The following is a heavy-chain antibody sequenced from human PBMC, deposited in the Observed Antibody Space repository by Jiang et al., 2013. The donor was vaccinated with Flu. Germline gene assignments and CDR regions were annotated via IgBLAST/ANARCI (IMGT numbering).Heavy chain of an antibody. V-gene: IGHV3-30-3*01. Sequence: VQLVESGGGVVQPGRSLRLSCAASGFTFSSYAMHWVRQAPGKGLEWVAVISYDGSNKYYADSVKGRFTISRDNSKNTLYLQMNSLRAEDTAVYYCARDGSVGATLGAFDIWGQGTMVTVSS. CDR3: ARDGSVGATLGAFDI. J-gene: IGHJ3*02. D-gene: IGHD1-26*01. CDR1: GFTFSSYA. CDR2: ISYDGSNK.